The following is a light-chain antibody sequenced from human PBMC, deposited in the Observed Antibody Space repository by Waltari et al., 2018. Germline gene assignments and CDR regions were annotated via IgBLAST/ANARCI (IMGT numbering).Light chain of an antibody. V-gene: IGKV3-11*01. CDR2: DSS. CDR3: QQRYKWPLT. J-gene: IGKJ4*01. Sequence: EIVLTQSPATLSLSPGERATLSCRASQSVSTYLAWYQQRPSQPPRLLIYDSSFRATGIPARFSGSGSETDFTLTISSLEPEDFAVYYCQQRYKWPLTFGGGSKVEI. CDR1: QSVSTY.